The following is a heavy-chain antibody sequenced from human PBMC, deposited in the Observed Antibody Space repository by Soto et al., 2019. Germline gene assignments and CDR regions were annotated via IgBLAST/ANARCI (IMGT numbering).Heavy chain of an antibody. Sequence: GVSLRLSCAASGFPFSSYAMSWVRPAPGKGLEWVSYISSSGSTIYYADSVKGRFTISRDNAKNSLYLQMNSLRAEDAAVYYCARAPGPHLYYYYYGMDVWGQGTTVTVSS. CDR3: ARAPGPHLYYYYYGMDV. CDR2: ISSSGSTI. CDR1: GFPFSSYA. D-gene: IGHD7-27*01. J-gene: IGHJ6*02. V-gene: IGHV3-48*03.